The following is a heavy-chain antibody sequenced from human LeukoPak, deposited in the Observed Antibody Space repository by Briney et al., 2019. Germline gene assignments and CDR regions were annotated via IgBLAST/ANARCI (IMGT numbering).Heavy chain of an antibody. CDR3: ASDYGDLIFDY. Sequence: SETLSLTCTVSGGSISSHYWSWIRQPPGKGLEWIGSIYYSGSTYYNPSLKSRVTISVDTSKNQFSLKLSSVTAADTAVYYCASDYGDLIFDYWGQGTLVTVSS. D-gene: IGHD4-17*01. CDR1: GGSISSHY. J-gene: IGHJ4*02. V-gene: IGHV4-59*11. CDR2: IYYSGST.